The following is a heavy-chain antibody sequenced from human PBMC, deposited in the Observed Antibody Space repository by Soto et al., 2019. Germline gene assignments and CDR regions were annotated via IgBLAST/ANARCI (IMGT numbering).Heavy chain of an antibody. V-gene: IGHV3-23*01. Sequence: GGSLRLSCAASGFTFSSYAMSWVRQAPGKGLEWVSGISVSGSTTYYADSVKGRFTISRDNSKNTLYLQMSSLRAEDTAVYYCARGGYYDSTGYANWGQGTLVTVSS. D-gene: IGHD3-22*01. J-gene: IGHJ4*02. CDR2: ISVSGSTT. CDR3: ARGGYYDSTGYAN. CDR1: GFTFSSYA.